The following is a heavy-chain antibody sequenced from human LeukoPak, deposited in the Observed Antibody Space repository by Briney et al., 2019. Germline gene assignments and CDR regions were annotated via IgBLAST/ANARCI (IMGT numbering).Heavy chain of an antibody. V-gene: IGHV4-4*07. J-gene: IGHJ4*02. CDR3: CGGTKVGGVDCHY. Sequence: SETLSLTCTVSGGSISSYYWSWIRQPAGEGLEWFGRVYTSGSANHNFSLKSRVTMPVDTAKNQVSLRQTSFTTADTAVFYCCGGTKVGGVDCHYGGQETLVSVST. CDR1: GGSISSYY. D-gene: IGHD2-21*01. CDR2: VYTSGSA.